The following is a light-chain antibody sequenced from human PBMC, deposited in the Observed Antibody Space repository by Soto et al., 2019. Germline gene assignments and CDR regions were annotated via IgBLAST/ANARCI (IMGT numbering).Light chain of an antibody. CDR2: GNI. CDR3: QSYDSSLSGYG. J-gene: IGLJ1*01. CDR1: SSNIGAGYD. V-gene: IGLV1-40*01. Sequence: QSALTQPPSVSGAPGQRVTISCTGSSSNIGAGYDVHWYQQLPGTAPKLLIYGNINRPSGVPDRFSGSNSGTSASLAITGLQAEDEADYYCQSYDSSLSGYGFGTGTKVTV.